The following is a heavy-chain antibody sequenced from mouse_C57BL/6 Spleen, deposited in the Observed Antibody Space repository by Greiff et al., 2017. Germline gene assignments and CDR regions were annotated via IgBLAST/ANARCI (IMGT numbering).Heavy chain of an antibody. CDR1: GFTFSDAW. V-gene: IGHV6-6*01. CDR3: TRAIYYDYDFDY. CDR2: IRNKANNHAT. J-gene: IGHJ2*01. D-gene: IGHD2-4*01. Sequence: EVQRVESGGGLVQPGGSMKLSCAASGFTFSDAWMDWVRQSPETGLEWVAEIRNKANNHATYYAESVKGRFTISRDDSKSSVYLQMNSLRAEDTGIYYCTRAIYYDYDFDYWGQGTTLTVSS.